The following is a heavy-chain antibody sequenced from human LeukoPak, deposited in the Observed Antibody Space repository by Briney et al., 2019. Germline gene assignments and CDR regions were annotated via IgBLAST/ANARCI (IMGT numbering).Heavy chain of an antibody. CDR2: INPSFNPGVDVT. V-gene: IGHV1-46*01. Sequence: ASVKVSCKASGYTFSSYHIHWVRQAPGQGLEWMGKINPSFNPGVDVTSYAQKFQGRVTMTRDTSTNTVYMELSSLRSDDTAVYYCARVLPAAHDWGQGTLVTVSS. CDR3: ARVLPAAHD. J-gene: IGHJ4*02. CDR1: GYTFSSYH. D-gene: IGHD2-2*01.